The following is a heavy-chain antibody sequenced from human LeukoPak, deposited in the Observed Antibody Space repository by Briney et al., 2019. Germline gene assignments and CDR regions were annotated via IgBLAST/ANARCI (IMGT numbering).Heavy chain of an antibody. CDR2: IYYSGST. CDR3: ARGGVVAGESGIDY. Sequence: SETLSLTCTVSGGSISSSSYYWGWIRQPPGKGLEWIVSIYYSGSTYYNPSLKSRVTISVDTSKNQFSLKLSSVTAADTAVYYCARGGVVAGESGIDYWGQGTLVTVSS. D-gene: IGHD6-19*01. CDR1: GGSISSSSYY. J-gene: IGHJ4*02. V-gene: IGHV4-39*01.